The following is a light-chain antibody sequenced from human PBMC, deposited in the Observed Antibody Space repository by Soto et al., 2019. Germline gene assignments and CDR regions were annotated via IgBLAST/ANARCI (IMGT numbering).Light chain of an antibody. J-gene: IGKJ2*01. CDR3: HHFDTAGT. Sequence: EIVLTQSPGTLSLSPGERATLSCRASQSVRGSHLGWYQQKPGQAPRLLIYSASSRATGVPDRFSGSESGTDFSLTISRQEPEDFALYYCHHFDTAGTFGQGTTLEI. CDR1: QSVRGSH. V-gene: IGKV3-20*01. CDR2: SAS.